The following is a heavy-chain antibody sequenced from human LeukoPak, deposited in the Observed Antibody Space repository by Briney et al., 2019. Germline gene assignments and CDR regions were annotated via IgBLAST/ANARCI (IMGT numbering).Heavy chain of an antibody. CDR3: ASGSYYYDSSGYYQRYGMDV. Sequence: GASVKVSCKASGGTFSSYAISWVRQAPGQGLEWMGGTIPIFGTANYAQKFQGRVTITADESTSTAYMELSSLRSEDTAVYYCASGSYYYDSSGYYQRYGMDVWGQGTTVTVSS. CDR1: GGTFSSYA. J-gene: IGHJ6*02. D-gene: IGHD3-22*01. V-gene: IGHV1-69*01. CDR2: TIPIFGTA.